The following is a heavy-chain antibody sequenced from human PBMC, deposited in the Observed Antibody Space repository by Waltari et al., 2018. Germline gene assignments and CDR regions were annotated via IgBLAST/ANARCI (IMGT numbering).Heavy chain of an antibody. CDR1: GFTVSNYG. CDR3: ARELSRNCFHGVDG. D-gene: IGHD1-7*01. Sequence: QVQLVEAGGGVVQPGGSLRLSCAASGFTVSNYGMHWVRQAPGKRVEWVAHIQYDGSIKIYADYVKGRFTISRETSKNTLYLQMNSLRAEDTAVYYCARELSRNCFHGVDGWGQGTAVTVSS. J-gene: IGHJ6*02. CDR2: IQYDGSIK. V-gene: IGHV3-33*05.